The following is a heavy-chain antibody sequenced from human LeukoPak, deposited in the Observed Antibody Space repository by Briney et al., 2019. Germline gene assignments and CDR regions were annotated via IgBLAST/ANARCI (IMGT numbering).Heavy chain of an antibody. J-gene: IGHJ3*02. V-gene: IGHV4-61*02. Sequence: PSETLSLTCTVYGGSISSGSYYWSWIRQPAGKGLEWIGRIYTSGRTNYNPPLKSRVTISVDTSKNQFSLKLSSVTAADTAVCYCARVGYYYDTYDAFDIWGQGTMVTVSS. CDR3: ARVGYYYDTYDAFDI. D-gene: IGHD3-22*01. CDR1: GGSISSGSYY. CDR2: IYTSGRT.